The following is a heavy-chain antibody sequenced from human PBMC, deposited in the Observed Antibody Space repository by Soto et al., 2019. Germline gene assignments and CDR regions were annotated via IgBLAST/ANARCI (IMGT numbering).Heavy chain of an antibody. CDR1: GFTFSSYW. Sequence: GGSLRLSCAASGFTFSSYWMHWVRQAPGKGLVWVSRINSDGSSTSYADSVKGRFTISRDNAKNTLYLQMNSLRAEDTAVDYCARLCSGGSCYSEKGYYYYYMDVWGKGTTVTVSS. D-gene: IGHD2-15*01. V-gene: IGHV3-74*01. J-gene: IGHJ6*03. CDR2: INSDGSST. CDR3: ARLCSGGSCYSEKGYYYYYMDV.